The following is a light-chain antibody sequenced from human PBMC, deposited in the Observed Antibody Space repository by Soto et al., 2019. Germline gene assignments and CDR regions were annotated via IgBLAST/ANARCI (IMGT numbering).Light chain of an antibody. V-gene: IGKV3-11*01. CDR3: QQCNSWPT. CDR1: QSIRTC. Sequence: EIVGTQSPTTLSLCPVIVVTLSCRASQSIRTCLAWYQQKPGQAPRLLIFDASNRATGIPARFSGSGSGTDFTLTISSLETDDFAVYYCQQCNSWPTFGQGTRLEIK. CDR2: DAS. J-gene: IGKJ5*01.